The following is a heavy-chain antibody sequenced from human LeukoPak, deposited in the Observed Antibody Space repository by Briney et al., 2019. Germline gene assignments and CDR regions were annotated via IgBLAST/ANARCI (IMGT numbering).Heavy chain of an antibody. D-gene: IGHD5-24*01. V-gene: IGHV4-4*07. CDR1: GGSISSYY. CDR3: ARGSRGGWLQLRYFDY. Sequence: KPSETLSLTCTVSGGSISSYYWSSIRQPAGKGLEWIGRIYTSGSTNYNPSLKSRVTMSVDTSKNQFSLKLSSVTAADTAVYYCARGSRGGWLQLRYFDYWGQGTLVTVSS. CDR2: IYTSGST. J-gene: IGHJ4*02.